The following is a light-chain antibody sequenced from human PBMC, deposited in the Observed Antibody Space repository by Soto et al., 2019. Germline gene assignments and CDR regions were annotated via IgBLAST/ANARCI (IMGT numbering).Light chain of an antibody. V-gene: IGKV2-30*01. J-gene: IGKJ2*01. Sequence: DVVVTQSPLSLPVTLGQPASISCRSSQSLLYSDGNTYLSWLQQRPGQSPRRLIYKVSNRDSGVPDRFSGSGSGTDFTLKISRVEAEDVGVYYCVQGTHWPYTFGQGTKLEIK. CDR3: VQGTHWPYT. CDR1: QSLLYSDGNTY. CDR2: KVS.